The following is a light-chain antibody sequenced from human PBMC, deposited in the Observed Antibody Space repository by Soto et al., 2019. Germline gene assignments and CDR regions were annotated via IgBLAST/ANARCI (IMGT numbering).Light chain of an antibody. CDR3: QQYNFGPPLT. CDR2: DAS. J-gene: IGKJ4*02. V-gene: IGKV3-15*01. CDR1: QSVNSN. Sequence: EIVMTQSPATLSVSPGERATLSCRASQSVNSNLAWYRQKPGQAPRLLISDASTRATGVPARFSGSGSGTEFPLTISSLQSEDSGIYYCQQYNFGPPLTFGGGTKVEIK.